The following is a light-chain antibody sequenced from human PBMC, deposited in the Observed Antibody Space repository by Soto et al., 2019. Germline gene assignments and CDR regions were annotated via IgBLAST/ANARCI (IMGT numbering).Light chain of an antibody. Sequence: EIVLTQSPATLSLSPGERATPSCRASQSVGTYLTWYQQNPGQAHRLLIYETSKRATGIPARFSGSGSGTDFTLTISRREPEDFAVYYCQQRSSWPRTFGQGTEVELK. CDR2: ETS. CDR1: QSVGTY. V-gene: IGKV3-11*01. CDR3: QQRSSWPRT. J-gene: IGKJ1*01.